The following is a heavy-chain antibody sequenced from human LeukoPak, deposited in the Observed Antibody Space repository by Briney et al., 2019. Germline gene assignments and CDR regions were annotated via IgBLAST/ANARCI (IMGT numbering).Heavy chain of an antibody. CDR2: MYYSEST. CDR3: VRSVGMSGTNAFDI. Sequence: SETLSLTCTVSGGSISAYFWIWLRQPPGKGLEWIGYMYYSESTNYNPSLKSRVTMSEDPSKPQFSLKLNSVTATDTAIYYGVRSVGMSGTNAFDIWGQGTMVTVSS. D-gene: IGHD1-1*01. V-gene: IGHV4-59*08. CDR1: GGSISAYF. J-gene: IGHJ3*02.